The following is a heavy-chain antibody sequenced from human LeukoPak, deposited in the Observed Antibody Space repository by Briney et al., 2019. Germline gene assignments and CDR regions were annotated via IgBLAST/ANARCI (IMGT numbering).Heavy chain of an antibody. CDR1: GYTFSDYY. CDR3: GSVRGILSYFDL. D-gene: IGHD3-16*01. V-gene: IGHV1-2*02. CDR2: INLNTGGT. J-gene: IGHJ2*01. Sequence: ASVKVSCKASGYTFSDYYIHWVRQAPGQGPEWMGWINLNTGGTNYAQKFDGKFSMTRDTSINTAFIELSGLTFDDTAVYYCGSVRGILSYFDLWGRGTLVTVSS.